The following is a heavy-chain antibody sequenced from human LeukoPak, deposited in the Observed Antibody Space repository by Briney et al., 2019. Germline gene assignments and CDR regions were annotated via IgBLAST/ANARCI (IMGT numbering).Heavy chain of an antibody. CDR2: INHSGST. D-gene: IGHD3-22*01. CDR1: GGSFSGYY. J-gene: IGHJ6*03. CDR3: ARGPHYHDSSGYSPYYYYYMDV. Sequence: SETLSLTCAVYGGSFSGYYWTWIRQRPGKGLEWIGEINHSGSTNYIPSLKSRVTISLDTSKNQFSLKLTSVTAADTAVYYCARGPHYHDSSGYSPYYYYYMDVWGKGTTVTVSS. V-gene: IGHV4-34*01.